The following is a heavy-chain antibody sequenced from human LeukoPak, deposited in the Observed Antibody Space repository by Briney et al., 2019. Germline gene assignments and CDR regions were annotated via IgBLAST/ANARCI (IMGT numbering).Heavy chain of an antibody. CDR1: GFTFSSYA. D-gene: IGHD3-16*01. CDR2: ISGSGGST. V-gene: IGHV3-23*01. J-gene: IGHJ6*02. Sequence: GGSLRLSCAASGFTFSSYAMSWVRQAPGKGLEWVSAISGSGGSTYYADSVKGRFTISRDNSKNTLYLQMNSLRAEDTAVYYCAKVPGGVLYYYYGMDVWGQGITVTVSS. CDR3: AKVPGGVLYYYYGMDV.